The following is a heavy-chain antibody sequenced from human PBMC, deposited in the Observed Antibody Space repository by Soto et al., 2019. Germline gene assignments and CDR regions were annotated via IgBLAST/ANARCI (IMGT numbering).Heavy chain of an antibody. V-gene: IGHV1-69*13. J-gene: IGHJ4*02. CDR1: GGTFSSYA. D-gene: IGHD6-13*01. CDR2: IIPIFGTA. CDR3: ARDSSVRSSSWYSPYYFDY. Sequence: SVKVSCKASGGTFSSYAISWVRQAPGQGLEWMGGIIPIFGTANYAQKFQGRVTITADESTSTAYMELSSLRSEDTAVYYCARDSSVRSSSWYSPYYFDYWGQGTLVTVSS.